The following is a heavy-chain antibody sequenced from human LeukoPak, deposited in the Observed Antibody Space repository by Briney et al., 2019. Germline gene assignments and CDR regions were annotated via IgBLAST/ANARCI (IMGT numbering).Heavy chain of an antibody. CDR3: ARGHHGSGSYSS. CDR2: INHSGST. Sequence: SETLSLTCAVYGGSFSGYYWRWIRQPPGKGLKWIGEINHSGSTNYNPSLKSRVPISVDTSKNQFSLKLSSVTAADTAVYYWARGHHGSGSYSSWGQGTLVTVSS. V-gene: IGHV4-34*01. J-gene: IGHJ4*01. CDR1: GGSFSGYY. D-gene: IGHD3-10*01.